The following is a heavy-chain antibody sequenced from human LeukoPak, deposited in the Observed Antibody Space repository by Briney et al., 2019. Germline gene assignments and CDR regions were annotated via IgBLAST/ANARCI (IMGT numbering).Heavy chain of an antibody. CDR3: ASLTSEGWYFDL. J-gene: IGHJ2*01. CDR1: GGSIRSYY. Sequence: SETLSLTCTVSGGSIRSYYWSWIRQPPGKGLEWIGYIYSSGSTNYNPSLKSRVTISVDTSKNQFSLKLTSVTAADTAVYYCASLTSEGWYFDLWGRGTLVTVSS. CDR2: IYSSGST. D-gene: IGHD1-14*01. V-gene: IGHV4-59*08.